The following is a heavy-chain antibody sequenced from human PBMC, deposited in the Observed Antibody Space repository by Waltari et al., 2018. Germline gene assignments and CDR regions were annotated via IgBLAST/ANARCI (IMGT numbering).Heavy chain of an antibody. CDR1: GGSISSYY. D-gene: IGHD2-15*01. CDR2: IYYSGST. CDR3: ARNPGRGWFDP. J-gene: IGHJ5*02. Sequence: QLQLQESGPGLVKPSETLSLTCTVSGGSISSYYWSWIRQPPGKGLEWIGYIYYSGSTNYNPSLKSRVTISVDTSKNQFSLKLSSVTAADTAVYYCARNPGRGWFDPWGQGTLVTVSS. V-gene: IGHV4-59*01.